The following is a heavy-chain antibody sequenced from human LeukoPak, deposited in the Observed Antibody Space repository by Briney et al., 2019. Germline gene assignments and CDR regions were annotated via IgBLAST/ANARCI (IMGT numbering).Heavy chain of an antibody. CDR1: GGSVSSSSSY. V-gene: IGHV4-39*01. Sequence: PSETLSLTCTVSGGSVSSSSSYWAWIRQPPGRGLEWIGSVYYSGTTYYNTSLESRVTISEDTSRNRFSLMLSSVTAADTAVYYCVRQNSDYYYYYLDVWGEGTTAIVSS. D-gene: IGHD1-7*01. CDR3: VRQNSDYYYYYLDV. CDR2: VYYSGTT. J-gene: IGHJ6*03.